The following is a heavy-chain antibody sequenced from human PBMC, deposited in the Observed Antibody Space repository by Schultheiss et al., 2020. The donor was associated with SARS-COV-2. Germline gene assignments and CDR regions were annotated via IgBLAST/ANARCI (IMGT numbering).Heavy chain of an antibody. Sequence: GGSLRLSCAASGFTFSSYSMNWVRQAPGKGLEWVSYISSSSSTIYYADSVKGRFTISRDNAKNSLYLQMNSLRAEDTAVYYCARVDCGQQLVQFDAFDIWGQGTIVTVSS. CDR1: GFTFSSYS. V-gene: IGHV3-48*01. CDR3: ARVDCGQQLVQFDAFDI. CDR2: ISSSSSTI. D-gene: IGHD6-13*01. J-gene: IGHJ3*02.